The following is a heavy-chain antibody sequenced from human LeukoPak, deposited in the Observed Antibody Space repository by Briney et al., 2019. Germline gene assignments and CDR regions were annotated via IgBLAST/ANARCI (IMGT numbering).Heavy chain of an antibody. D-gene: IGHD3-22*01. CDR1: GFTFSSYS. V-gene: IGHV3-21*01. Sequence: GSLRLSCAASGFTFSSYSMNWVRQAPGKGLEWVSSISSSSSYIYYADSVKGRFTISRDNAKNSLYLQMNSLRAEDTAVYYCARDRSYDSSGYTGPQYYFDYWGQGTLVTVSS. CDR3: ARDRSYDSSGYTGPQYYFDY. CDR2: ISSSSSYI. J-gene: IGHJ4*02.